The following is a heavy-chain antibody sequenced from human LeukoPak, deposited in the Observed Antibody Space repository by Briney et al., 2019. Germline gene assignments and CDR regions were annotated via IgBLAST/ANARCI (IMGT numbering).Heavy chain of an antibody. CDR1: GGSISSYY. J-gene: IGHJ2*01. Sequence: PSETLSLTCSVSGGSISSYYWSWIRQPPGKGLEWIGYIYYSGSTNYNPSLKSRVTISLDTSKNQFSLKLSSVTTADTAVYYCARSVVTLYWYFDLWGRGTLVTVSS. CDR2: IYYSGST. V-gene: IGHV4-59*01. CDR3: ARSVVTLYWYFDL. D-gene: IGHD4-23*01.